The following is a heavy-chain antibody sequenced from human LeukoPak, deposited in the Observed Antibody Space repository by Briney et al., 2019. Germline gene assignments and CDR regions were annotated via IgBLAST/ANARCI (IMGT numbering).Heavy chain of an antibody. CDR2: ISSSGSTI. Sequence: GGSLRLSCAASGFTFSSYEMNWVRQAPGKGLEWVSYISSSGSTIYYADSLKGRFTISRDNAKKSLYLQMNSLRAEDTAVYYCAKLVAGNAFDIWGQGTMVTVSS. D-gene: IGHD6-19*01. V-gene: IGHV3-48*03. CDR3: AKLVAGNAFDI. J-gene: IGHJ3*02. CDR1: GFTFSSYE.